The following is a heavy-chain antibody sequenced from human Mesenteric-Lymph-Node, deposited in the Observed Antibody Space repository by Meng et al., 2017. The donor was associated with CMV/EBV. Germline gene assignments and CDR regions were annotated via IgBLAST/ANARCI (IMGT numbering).Heavy chain of an antibody. D-gene: IGHD4-17*01. Sequence: GESLKISCAASGLSFTDAWMMWVRQTPGKGLEWVSAISGSGGSTYYADSVKGRFTISRDNSKNTLYLQMNSLRAEDTAVYYCAKDGDYGAFDIWGQGTMVTVSS. CDR2: ISGSGGST. CDR3: AKDGDYGAFDI. CDR1: GLSFTDAW. V-gene: IGHV3-23*01. J-gene: IGHJ3*02.